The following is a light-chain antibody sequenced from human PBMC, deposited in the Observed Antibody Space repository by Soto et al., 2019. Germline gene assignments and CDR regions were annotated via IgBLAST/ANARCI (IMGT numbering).Light chain of an antibody. V-gene: IGKV3-15*01. J-gene: IGKJ5*01. Sequence: EIVMTQSPATLSVSPGERATLSCRASQSVSGNLAWYQQKPGQAPRLLIYGASTRATGIPARFSGSGSGTEFTLTISSLQSEDFAVYYCQQYNNWSPITFGQATQLEIK. CDR2: GAS. CDR3: QQYNNWSPIT. CDR1: QSVSGN.